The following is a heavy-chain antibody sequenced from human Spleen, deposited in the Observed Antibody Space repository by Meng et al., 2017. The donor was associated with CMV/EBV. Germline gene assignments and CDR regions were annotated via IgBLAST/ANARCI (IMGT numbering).Heavy chain of an antibody. CDR2: ISGGSGYI. CDR3: ARDLKYSSSSSYFDY. J-gene: IGHJ4*02. CDR1: GFTFSDYS. D-gene: IGHD6-6*01. V-gene: IGHV3-21*01. Sequence: GESLKISCAASGFTFSDYSMNWVRQAPGKGLEWVSSISGGSGYIYYADSLQGRCTISRDNAQNSLYLQLNSLRPDDTAVYYCARDLKYSSSSSYFDYWGQGTLVTVSS.